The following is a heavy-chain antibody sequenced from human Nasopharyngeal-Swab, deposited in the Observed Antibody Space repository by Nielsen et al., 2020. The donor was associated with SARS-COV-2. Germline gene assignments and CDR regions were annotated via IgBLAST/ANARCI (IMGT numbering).Heavy chain of an antibody. Sequence: GESLKISCAASGFTFDNYEMNWVRQAPGKGLEWVSYISTSGATIHYADSVRGRFTISRDNAKKSLHLQMNSLRAEDTAVYYCARRPLQRYFDSSGAPRLESFDVWAKGQWSPSLQ. J-gene: IGHJ3*01. V-gene: IGHV3-48*03. CDR3: ARRPLQRYFDSSGAPRLESFDV. D-gene: IGHD3-22*01. CDR1: GFTFDNYE. CDR2: ISTSGATI.